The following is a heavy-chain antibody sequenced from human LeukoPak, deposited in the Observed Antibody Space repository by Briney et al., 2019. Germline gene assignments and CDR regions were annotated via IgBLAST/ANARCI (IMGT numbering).Heavy chain of an antibody. CDR2: ISGSGDST. J-gene: IGHJ4*02. V-gene: IGHV3-23*01. Sequence: PGGSLRLSCAASGFPFSSYAMSWVRQAPGKGLEWVSAISGSGDSTYYADSVKGRFTISRDNPKNTLYLQMNSLRAEDTAVYYCVKLVGVGELFWGHFLEDFWGQGTLVTVSS. CDR1: GFPFSSYA. CDR3: VKLVGVGELFWGHFLEDF. D-gene: IGHD3-10*01.